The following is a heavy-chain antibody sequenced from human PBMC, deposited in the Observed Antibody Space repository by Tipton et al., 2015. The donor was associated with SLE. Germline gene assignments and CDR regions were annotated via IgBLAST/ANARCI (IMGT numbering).Heavy chain of an antibody. D-gene: IGHD3-3*01. J-gene: IGHJ5*02. CDR2: TYYRSKWYN. V-gene: IGHV6-1*01. CDR1: GDSVSRNSAA. CDR3: ARVLWGSDFCSGYTPYFST. Sequence: GLVKPSQTLSLTFAISGDSVSRNSAAWNWIRQSPSRGLEWLGRTYYRSKWYNDYAVSVKSRITINPDTSKNQFSLQVNSVTSEDTAVYYCARVLWGSDFCSGYTPYFSTCGQGTEVTASS.